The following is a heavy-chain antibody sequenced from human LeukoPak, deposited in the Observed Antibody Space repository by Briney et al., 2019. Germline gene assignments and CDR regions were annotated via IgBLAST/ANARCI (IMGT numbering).Heavy chain of an antibody. CDR1: GFTFSNYA. D-gene: IGHD3-9*01. CDR2: ISRSSHYI. V-gene: IGHV3-21*01. J-gene: IGHJ4*02. CDR3: ARDVLNKPDFQFDF. Sequence: GGSLRLSCAASGFTFSNYALNWVRQAPGKGLEWVSSISRSSHYIYYADSVKGRFTISRDNAKNSLYLQMNSLRAEDTALYYCARDVLNKPDFQFDFWGQGTLVTVSS.